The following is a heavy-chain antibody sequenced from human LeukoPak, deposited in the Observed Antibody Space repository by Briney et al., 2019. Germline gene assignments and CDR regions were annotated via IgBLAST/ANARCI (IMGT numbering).Heavy chain of an antibody. CDR2: IWSDSSYI. J-gene: IGHJ4*02. CDR1: GFRFSSFG. D-gene: IGHD6-13*01. CDR3: AKIVQYTAATGTGLDS. V-gene: IGHV3-33*06. Sequence: GGSLRLSCAASGFRFSSFGMHWVRQAPGEGLDWVAVIWSDSSYIYYADSVKGRFTISRDNSKNTLYLQMNSLRAEDTAVYYCAKIVQYTAATGTGLDSWGQGSLATVSP.